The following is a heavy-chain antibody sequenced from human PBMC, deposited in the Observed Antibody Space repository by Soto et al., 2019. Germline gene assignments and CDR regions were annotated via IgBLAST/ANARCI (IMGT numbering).Heavy chain of an antibody. CDR2: IYYDGST. CDR3: ARAGGLGAVAVDY. D-gene: IGHD6-19*01. CDR1: VTSINNNNYY. Sequence: SETLSLTCSVSVTSINNNNYYWGWIRQPPGKGLEWIGSIYYDGSTYFNSPLKSRVTISVDTSKNQFSLKLSSVTAADTAVYYCARAGGLGAVAVDYWGQGTLVTVS. V-gene: IGHV4-39*07. J-gene: IGHJ4*02.